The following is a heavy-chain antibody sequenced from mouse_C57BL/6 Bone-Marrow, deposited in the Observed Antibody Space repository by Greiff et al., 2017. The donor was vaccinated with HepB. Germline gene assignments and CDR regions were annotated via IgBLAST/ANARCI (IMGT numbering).Heavy chain of an antibody. D-gene: IGHD2-4*01. CDR1: GYTFTSYW. Sequence: QVQLQQPGAELVRPGSSVKLSCKASGYTFTSYWMDWVKQRPGQGLEWIGNIYPSDSETHYNQKFKDKATLTVDKSSSTAYMQLSSLTSEDSAVSYCARDYDYYFWGQGTALTVSA. CDR3: ARDYDYYF. CDR2: IYPSDSET. V-gene: IGHV1-61*01. J-gene: IGHJ2*01.